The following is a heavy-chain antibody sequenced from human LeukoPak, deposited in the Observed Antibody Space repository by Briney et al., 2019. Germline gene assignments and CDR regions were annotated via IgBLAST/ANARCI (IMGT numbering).Heavy chain of an antibody. D-gene: IGHD5-12*01. CDR3: AREGSGYPY. J-gene: IGHJ4*02. CDR2: INPNSGGT. Sequence: ASVKVSCKASGYTFTGYYMHWVRQAPGQGLEWMGWINPNSGGTNYAQKFQGRVTMTRDTSISTAYMEVSRLTSDNTAVFYCAREGSGYPYWGQGTLVTVSS. CDR1: GYTFTGYY. V-gene: IGHV1-2*02.